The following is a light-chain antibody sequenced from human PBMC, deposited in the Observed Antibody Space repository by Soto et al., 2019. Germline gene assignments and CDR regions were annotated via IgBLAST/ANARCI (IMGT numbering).Light chain of an antibody. J-gene: IGKJ2*01. Sequence: EMVLTQSPGALSVSPGERATLSCRASQSVSNNYLAWYQQTPGQAPRLLIHGTSSRATGTPDRFSGSGSGTDFTLTISSVEPEDFAVYYCQQHTTSPYTFGPGTKLEIK. CDR2: GTS. V-gene: IGKV3-20*01. CDR1: QSVSNNY. CDR3: QQHTTSPYT.